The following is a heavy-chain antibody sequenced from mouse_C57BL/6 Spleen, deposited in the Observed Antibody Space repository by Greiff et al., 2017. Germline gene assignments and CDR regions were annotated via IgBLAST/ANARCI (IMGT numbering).Heavy chain of an antibody. D-gene: IGHD2-10*01. CDR1: GYTFTSYW. Sequence: VQLQQSGAELVMPGASVKLSCKASGYTFTSYWMHWVKQRPGQGLEWIGEIDPSDSYTNYNQKFKGKSTLTVDKSSSTAYMQLSSLTSEDSAVYYCARSYYAPAWFAYWGQGTLVTVSA. CDR3: ARSYYAPAWFAY. CDR2: IDPSDSYT. V-gene: IGHV1-69*01. J-gene: IGHJ3*01.